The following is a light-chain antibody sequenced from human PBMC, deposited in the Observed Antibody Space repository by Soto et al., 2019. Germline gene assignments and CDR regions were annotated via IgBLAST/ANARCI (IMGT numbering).Light chain of an antibody. CDR3: LHHNSYPLT. V-gene: IGKV1-17*01. CDR2: AAS. CDR1: QGIRND. J-gene: IGKJ4*01. Sequence: DIQMTQSPSSLSASVGHRVTITCRARQGIRNDLGWYQQIPGKAPKRLIYAASSLQSGVPSRFSGSGSGTEFTLTISSLQPEDSATYYCLHHNSYPLTFGGGTKVEIK.